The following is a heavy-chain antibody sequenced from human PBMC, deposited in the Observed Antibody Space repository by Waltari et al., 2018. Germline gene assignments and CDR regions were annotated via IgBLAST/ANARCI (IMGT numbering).Heavy chain of an antibody. D-gene: IGHD2-8*02. V-gene: IGHV4-39*07. J-gene: IGHJ6*02. CDR1: GGSIRSSSYY. Sequence: QLQLQESGPGLVKPSETLSLTCTVSGGSIRSSSYYWGWIRPPPGKGLEWVGSIYYGGGTDYRPSLKGRVTISVDTSKNRFSLKLSSGTAADTAVYYCARLVAYTLYGMDVWGQGTTVTVSS. CDR2: IYYGGGT. CDR3: ARLVAYTLYGMDV.